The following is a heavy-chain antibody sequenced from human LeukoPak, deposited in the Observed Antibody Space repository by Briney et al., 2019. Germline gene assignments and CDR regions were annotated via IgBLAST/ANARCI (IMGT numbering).Heavy chain of an antibody. CDR3: PRNGVGSGSYEPASYFYYMDV. CDR2: INPSGGGT. Sequence: ASVKVSCKASGYTLTSYYTHWVRPAPGQGLEWMGIINPSGGGTNYAPKFQGRVTMTRDTSTRTVYMELSSLTSDATAVYYCPRNGVGSGSYEPASYFYYMDVWGKGTTVTVSS. J-gene: IGHJ6*03. D-gene: IGHD3-10*01. V-gene: IGHV1-46*01. CDR1: GYTLTSYY.